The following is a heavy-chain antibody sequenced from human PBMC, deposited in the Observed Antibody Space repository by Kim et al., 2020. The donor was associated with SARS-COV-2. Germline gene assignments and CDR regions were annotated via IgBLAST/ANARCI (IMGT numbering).Heavy chain of an antibody. J-gene: IGHJ4*02. CDR3: ARGALGQQPLKRGIDY. V-gene: IGHV3-66*01. Sequence: SVKGRFTISRDNSKNTLYLQMNSLRAEDTAVYYCARGALGQQPLKRGIDYWGQGTLVTVSS. D-gene: IGHD6-25*01.